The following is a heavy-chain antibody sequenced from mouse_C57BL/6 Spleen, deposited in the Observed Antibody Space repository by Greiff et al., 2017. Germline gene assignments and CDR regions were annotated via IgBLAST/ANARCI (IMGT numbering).Heavy chain of an antibody. CDR2: IDPEDGDT. Sequence: EVQLQQSGAELVRPGASVKLSCTASGFNIKDYYMHWVKQRPEQGLEWIGRIDPEDGDTEYAPKFQGKATMTADTSSNTAYLQLSNLTSEDNSVYYCTGGYYGYGYWGQGTTLTVSS. V-gene: IGHV14-1*01. J-gene: IGHJ2*01. CDR3: TGGYYGYGY. D-gene: IGHD2-2*01. CDR1: GFNIKDYY.